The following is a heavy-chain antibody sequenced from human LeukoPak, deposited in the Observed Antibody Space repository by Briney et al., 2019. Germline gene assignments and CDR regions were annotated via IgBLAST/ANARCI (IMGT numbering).Heavy chain of an antibody. CDR1: GFTFSSYS. CDR3: AREAVSSSFPYDAFDI. D-gene: IGHD6-6*01. Sequence: GGSLRLSCAASGFTFSSYSMNWVRQAPGKGLEWVSYISSSSSTIYYADSVKGRFTISRDNSKNTLYLQMNSLRAEDTAVYYCAREAVSSSFPYDAFDIWGQGTMVTVSS. CDR2: ISSSSSTI. J-gene: IGHJ3*02. V-gene: IGHV3-48*01.